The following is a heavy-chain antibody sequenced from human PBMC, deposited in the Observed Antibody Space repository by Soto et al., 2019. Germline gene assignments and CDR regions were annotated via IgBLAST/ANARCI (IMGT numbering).Heavy chain of an antibody. CDR3: AKGPHTNVGWPYYFES. CDR2: SSPRGDTI. CDR1: GFCLAKYP. Sequence: RLCCLASGFCLAKYPINWFRQTPGKGLEWISYSSPRGDTIYYADSVEGRFTISRDNARNSLSLHMSSLRDEDSALYYCAKGPHTNVGWPYYFESWGQGVPVTVSS. J-gene: IGHJ4*02. D-gene: IGHD6-19*01. V-gene: IGHV3-48*02.